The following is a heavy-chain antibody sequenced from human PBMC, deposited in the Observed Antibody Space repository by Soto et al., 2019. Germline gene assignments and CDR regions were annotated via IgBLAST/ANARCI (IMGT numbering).Heavy chain of an antibody. CDR3: ARNLAVNRDY. Sequence: EVQLVESGGGLVQPGGSLRLSCAASGFTFSSYWMHWVRQAPGKGLVWVSRSDGSSTSYADSVKGRFTISRDNAKNTLYLQMNSLRAEDTAVYYCARNLAVNRDYWGQGTLVTVSS. J-gene: IGHJ4*02. D-gene: IGHD3-3*02. CDR1: GFTFSSYW. V-gene: IGHV3-74*01. CDR2: SDGSST.